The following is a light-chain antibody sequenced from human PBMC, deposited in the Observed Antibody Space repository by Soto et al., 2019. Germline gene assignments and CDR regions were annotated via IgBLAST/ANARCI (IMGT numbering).Light chain of an antibody. V-gene: IGKV2-28*01. CDR2: LGS. Sequence: VMTQSPLSLSVTPGEPASISCRSSRSLVNGNGNNYIDWYLQKLGQSPQLLIYLGSNRASGVPDRFRGSESCTDFKLQISRVEADDVGVYYCMQALQSRSFGQGTKLEI. CDR3: MQALQSRS. J-gene: IGKJ2*03. CDR1: RSLVNGNGNNY.